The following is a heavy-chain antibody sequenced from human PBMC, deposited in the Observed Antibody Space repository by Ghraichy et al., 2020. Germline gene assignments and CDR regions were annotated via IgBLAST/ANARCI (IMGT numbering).Heavy chain of an antibody. J-gene: IGHJ4*02. D-gene: IGHD2-21*01. CDR1: GFAFGDYA. Sequence: GGSLRLSCAASGFAFGDYAMSWVRRAPGKGLEWVSAISGVFGGTYYADSVKGRFTISRDNSKNMVYLQLNSLRAEDTALYYCAKGWMIAPFYNWGQGTLVTVSA. V-gene: IGHV3-23*01. CDR2: ISGVFGGT. CDR3: AKGWMIAPFYN.